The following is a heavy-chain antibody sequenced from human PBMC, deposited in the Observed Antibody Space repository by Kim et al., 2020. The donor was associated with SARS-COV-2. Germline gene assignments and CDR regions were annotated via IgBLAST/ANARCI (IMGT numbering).Heavy chain of an antibody. V-gene: IGHV3-30*04. CDR2: ISYDGSNK. J-gene: IGHJ4*02. CDR3: ARDDVGDSGAGFDF. CDR1: GFTFSSYA. Sequence: GGSLRLSCAASGFTFSSYAMHWVRQAPGKGLEWVAVISYDGSNKYYADSVKGRFTISRDNSKNTLYLQMNSLRAEDTAVYYCARDDVGDSGAGFDFWGQGTLVTVSS. D-gene: IGHD6-25*01.